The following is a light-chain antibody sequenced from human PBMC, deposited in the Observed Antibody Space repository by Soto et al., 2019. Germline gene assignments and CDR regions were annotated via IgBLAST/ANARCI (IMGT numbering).Light chain of an antibody. CDR2: GAS. V-gene: IGKV3-15*01. CDR1: HSVSSK. Sequence: EIVMTQSPATLSVSVGERATLSCRASHSVSSKLAWYQQKPGQAPRLLIYGASTRATDIPARFSASGSGTEFTLTISSLQSEDFAVYYCQQYNDWPPQLTFGGGTKVEIK. J-gene: IGKJ4*01. CDR3: QQYNDWPPQLT.